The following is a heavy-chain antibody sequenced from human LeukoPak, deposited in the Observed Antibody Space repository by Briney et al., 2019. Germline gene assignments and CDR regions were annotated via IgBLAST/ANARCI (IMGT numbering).Heavy chain of an antibody. CDR3: AKAPVGNPVGARVDY. D-gene: IGHD1-26*01. V-gene: IGHV3-23*01. CDR1: GFIFSSYA. CDR2: ISGDGDST. J-gene: IGHJ4*02. Sequence: GGSLRLSCAASGFIFSSYAMNWVRQAPGKGLEWVSAISGDGDSTYYADSVKGRFTISRDNSKNTLYLQMSSLRVEDTAVYYCAKAPVGNPVGARVDYWGQGTLVTVTS.